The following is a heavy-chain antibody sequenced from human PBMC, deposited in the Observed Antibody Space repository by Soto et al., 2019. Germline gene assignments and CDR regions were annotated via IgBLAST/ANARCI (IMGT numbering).Heavy chain of an antibody. CDR1: GGSISSYY. D-gene: IGHD2-15*01. Sequence: SETLSLTCSVSGGSISSYYWSWIRQPAGKGLEWIGRVYTSGSTSYNPYLKSRVTMSLDTSKNHFTLNLNPVTAADTAVYYCATEMVAATGRFDPWGQGTLVTVSS. CDR2: VYTSGST. J-gene: IGHJ5*02. V-gene: IGHV4-4*07. CDR3: ATEMVAATGRFDP.